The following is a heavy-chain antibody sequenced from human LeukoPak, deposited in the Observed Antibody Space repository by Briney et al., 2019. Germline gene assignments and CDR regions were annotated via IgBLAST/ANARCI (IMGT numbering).Heavy chain of an antibody. V-gene: IGHV3-20*04. CDR1: GFTFSSYS. CDR2: INWNGGST. D-gene: IGHD6-19*01. J-gene: IGHJ4*02. CDR3: ARVGSSGWYNY. Sequence: PGGSLRLSCAASGFTFSSYSMNWVRQAPGKGLEWVSGINWNGGSTGYADSVKGRFTISRDNAKNSLYLQMNSLRAEDTALYYCARVGSSGWYNYWGQGTLVTVSS.